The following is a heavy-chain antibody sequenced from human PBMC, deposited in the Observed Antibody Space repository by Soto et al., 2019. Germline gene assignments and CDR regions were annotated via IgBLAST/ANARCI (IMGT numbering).Heavy chain of an antibody. Sequence: QVQLVQSGAEVKKPGASVKVSCKASGYTFTSYAMHWVRQAPGQRLEWMGWINAGNGNTKYSQKFQGRVTITRDTSASTAYMELSSLRSEDTAVYYCAKEGIWFGEVFFDYGGQGTLVTVSS. V-gene: IGHV1-3*01. CDR1: GYTFTSYA. D-gene: IGHD3-10*01. J-gene: IGHJ4*02. CDR2: INAGNGNT. CDR3: AKEGIWFGEVFFDY.